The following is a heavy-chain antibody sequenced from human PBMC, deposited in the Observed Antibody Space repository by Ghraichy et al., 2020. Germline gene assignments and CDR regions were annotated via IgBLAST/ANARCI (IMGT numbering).Heavy chain of an antibody. CDR1: GFTFSSYA. CDR3: AKGHGRGSGWYVGAFDI. CDR2: ISGSGGST. J-gene: IGHJ3*02. V-gene: IGHV3-23*01. Sequence: GGSLRLSCAASGFTFSSYAMSWVRQAPGKGLEWVSAISGSGGSTYYADSVKGRFTISRDNSKNTLYLQMNSLRAEDTAVYYCAKGHGRGSGWYVGAFDIWGQGTMVTVSS. D-gene: IGHD6-19*01.